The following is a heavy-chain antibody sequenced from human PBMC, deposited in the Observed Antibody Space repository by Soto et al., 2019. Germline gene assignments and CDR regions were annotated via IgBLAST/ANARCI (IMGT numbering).Heavy chain of an antibody. CDR3: ARDGNFALRGYSFVFDF. CDR1: GYRFTTHY. CDR2: MNVDTGGT. J-gene: IGHJ4*02. V-gene: IGHV1-2*06. D-gene: IGHD5-18*01. Sequence: ASVKVSCKASGYRFTTHYIHWVRQAPGQGLEWMGRMNVDTGGTTYAHKFQGRVTMTRDTSIRTAYLEVSSVKSDDTAMYYCARDGNFALRGYSFVFDFCGEGILVTVTS.